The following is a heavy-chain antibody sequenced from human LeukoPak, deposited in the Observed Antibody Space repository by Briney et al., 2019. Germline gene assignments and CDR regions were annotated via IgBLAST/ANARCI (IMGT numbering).Heavy chain of an antibody. V-gene: IGHV4-39*01. CDR3: ARSSGYLFDP. D-gene: IGHD3-22*01. CDR1: GGSMTIDNYY. J-gene: IGHJ5*02. CDR2: IYYSATT. Sequence: PSETLSLTCTVSGGSMTIDNYYWAWIRQPPGKGLEWIGSIYYSATTYYNPSLKSRVSISVDTSKNQFSLKLSSVSAADTAVYYCARSSGYLFDPWGQGILVTVSS.